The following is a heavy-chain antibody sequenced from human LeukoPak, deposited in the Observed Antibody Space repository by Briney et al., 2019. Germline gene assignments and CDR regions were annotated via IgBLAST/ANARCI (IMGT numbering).Heavy chain of an antibody. D-gene: IGHD3-10*01. CDR2: ISAYNGNT. CDR1: GYTFTNYG. CDR3: ASHFYYYDSGSYHAFDP. V-gene: IGHV1-18*01. Sequence: ASVKVSCKASGYTFTNYGLSWVRQAPGQGLEWLGLISAYNGNTNYAQKFQDRVTMTTDTSTSTAYMELRSLRFDDTAIYYCASHFYYYDSGSYHAFDPWGQGTLVTVSS. J-gene: IGHJ5*02.